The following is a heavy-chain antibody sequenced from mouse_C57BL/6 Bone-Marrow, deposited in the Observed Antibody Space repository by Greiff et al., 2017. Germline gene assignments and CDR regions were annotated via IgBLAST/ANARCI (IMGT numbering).Heavy chain of an antibody. D-gene: IGHD1-1*01. CDR3: ARAITTVVFDY. J-gene: IGHJ2*01. Sequence: VQLQQSGPELVKPGASVKMSCKASGYTFTDYNMHWVKPSHGKSLEWIGYINPNNGGTSYTQKFKGKATLTVNKSSSTAYMEHRSLTSEDSAVDYCARAITTVVFDYWGQGTTLTVSS. V-gene: IGHV1-22*01. CDR1: GYTFTDYN. CDR2: INPNNGGT.